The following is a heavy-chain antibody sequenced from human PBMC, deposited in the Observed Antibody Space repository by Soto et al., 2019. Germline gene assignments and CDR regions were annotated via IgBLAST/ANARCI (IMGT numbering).Heavy chain of an antibody. D-gene: IGHD3-10*01. CDR1: GYTFNNYA. J-gene: IGHJ4*02. V-gene: IGHV1-3*01. CDR2: INFGNGNT. Sequence: QVQLVQSGAEVKKPGASVKVSCKASGYTFNNYALHWVRQAPGQRLEWMGWINFGNGNTKYSQKFQGRVTITRDTSXRLXYTELSSLRSEDTAVYYCARGGLWLGEARSMYFDYWGQGTQVTVSS. CDR3: ARGGLWLGEARSMYFDY.